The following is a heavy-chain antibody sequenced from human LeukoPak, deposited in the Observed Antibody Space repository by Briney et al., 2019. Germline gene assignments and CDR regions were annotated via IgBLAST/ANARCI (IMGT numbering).Heavy chain of an antibody. CDR1: EYTFSGYY. V-gene: IGHV1-2*02. CDR3: ATEVSD. Sequence: GASVNVSCKASEYTFSGYYMHWVRQAPGQGLEWMGWINPNSGGTKYAQKFPGRVTITRDTSISTAYMELSRLRYDDTAVYYCATEVSDWGQGTLVTVSS. CDR2: INPNSGGT. J-gene: IGHJ4*02.